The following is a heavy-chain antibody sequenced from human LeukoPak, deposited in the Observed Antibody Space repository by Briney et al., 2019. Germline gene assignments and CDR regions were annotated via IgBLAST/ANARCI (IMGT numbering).Heavy chain of an antibody. J-gene: IGHJ4*02. CDR3: AKDSGGSFGF. CDR2: IYSDHTT. Sequence: GGSLRLSCTTSGFTFNNNYLAWVRQAPGKGLEWVSFIYSDHTTYYADSVKGRFTISRDNSKNTVFLQMSNLRAEDTAVYYCAKDSGGSFGFWGQGTLVTVSP. CDR1: GFTFNNNY. V-gene: IGHV3-53*01. D-gene: IGHD6-19*01.